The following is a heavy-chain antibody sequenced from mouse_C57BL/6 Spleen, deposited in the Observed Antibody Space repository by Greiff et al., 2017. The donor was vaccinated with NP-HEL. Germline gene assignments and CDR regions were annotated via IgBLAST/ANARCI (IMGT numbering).Heavy chain of an antibody. J-gene: IGHJ4*01. D-gene: IGHD1-1*01. V-gene: IGHV1-18*01. CDR2: INPNNGGT. Sequence: VQLQQSGPELVKPGASVKIPCKASGYTFTDYNMDWVKQSHGKSLEWIGDINPNNGGTSYNQKFKGKATLTVDKSSSTAYMELRSLTSEDTAVYYCARYEAQITTVPGEDYAMDYWGQGTSVTVSS. CDR1: GYTFTDYN. CDR3: ARYEAQITTVPGEDYAMDY.